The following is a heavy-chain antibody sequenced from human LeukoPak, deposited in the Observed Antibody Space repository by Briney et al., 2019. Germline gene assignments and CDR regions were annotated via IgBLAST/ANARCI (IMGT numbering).Heavy chain of an antibody. CDR3: ATEVPIVY. CDR2: VYSNGTE. D-gene: IGHD3-16*02. J-gene: IGHJ4*02. Sequence: GGCLRLSCAASGFTVSSSHMSWVRQAPGEGLEWVSIVYSNGTEYYADSVKGPFTIYKYNSKNTVQLHMNSLRGADTAVYYCATEVPIVYWGQGTLVTVSS. V-gene: IGHV3-66*03. CDR1: GFTVSSSH.